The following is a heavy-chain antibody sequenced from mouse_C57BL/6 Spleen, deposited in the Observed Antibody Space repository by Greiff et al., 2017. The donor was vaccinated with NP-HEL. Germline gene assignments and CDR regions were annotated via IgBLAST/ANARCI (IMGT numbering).Heavy chain of an antibody. CDR3: ARGGGYFSFDY. V-gene: IGHV1-82*01. D-gene: IGHD2-3*01. J-gene: IGHJ2*01. CDR2: IYPGDGDT. Sequence: VQLQQSGPELVKPGASVKISCKASGYAFSSSWMNWVKQRPGKGLEWIGRIYPGDGDTNYNGKFKGKATLTADKSSSTAYMQLSSLTSEDSAVYFCARGGGYFSFDYWGQGTTLTVSS. CDR1: GYAFSSSW.